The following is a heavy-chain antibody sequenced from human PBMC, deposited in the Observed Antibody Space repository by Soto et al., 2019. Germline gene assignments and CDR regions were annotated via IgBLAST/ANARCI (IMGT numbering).Heavy chain of an antibody. CDR3: ARDLVSTIGDFDY. CDR2: INPNSGAS. J-gene: IGHJ4*02. CDR1: GYTFTGYY. V-gene: IGHV1-2*02. Sequence: ASVNVSCKSSGYTFTGYYIHWVRQAPGQGLEWMGWINPNSGASNYAQKFQGRVTMTRDTSISTAYMELNRLRSDDTAVYYCARDLVSTIGDFDYWGLGTLVTVSS. D-gene: IGHD5-12*01.